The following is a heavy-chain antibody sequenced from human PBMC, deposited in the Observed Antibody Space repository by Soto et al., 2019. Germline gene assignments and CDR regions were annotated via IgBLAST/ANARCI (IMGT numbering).Heavy chain of an antibody. CDR1: GGSVSSYY. J-gene: IGHJ6*02. Sequence: PSETLSLTCTVSGGSVSSYYWNWIRQPPGKGLEWIGYLYNSGSTDYNPSLKSRVTISVDTSKNQFSLKLSSVTAADTAVYYCARGGQAYYFGMDVWGHGTTVTVSS. D-gene: IGHD3-10*01. CDR3: ARGGQAYYFGMDV. CDR2: LYNSGST. V-gene: IGHV4-59*02.